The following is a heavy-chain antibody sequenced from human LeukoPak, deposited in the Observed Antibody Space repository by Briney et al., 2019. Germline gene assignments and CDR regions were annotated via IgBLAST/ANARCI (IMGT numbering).Heavy chain of an antibody. CDR1: GFTFSSYE. D-gene: IGHD3-22*01. Sequence: LSGGSLRLSCAASGFTFSSYEMNWVRQAPGKGLEWVSYISSSGSTIYYADSVKGRFTISRDNAKNSLYLQMNSLRAEDTAVYYCAKHRSGYAEYFQHWGQGTLVTVSS. CDR3: AKHRSGYAEYFQH. V-gene: IGHV3-48*03. CDR2: ISSSGSTI. J-gene: IGHJ1*01.